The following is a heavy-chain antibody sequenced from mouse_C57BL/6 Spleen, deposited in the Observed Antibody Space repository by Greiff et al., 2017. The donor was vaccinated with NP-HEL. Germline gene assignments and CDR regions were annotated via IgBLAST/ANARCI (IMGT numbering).Heavy chain of an antibody. CDR3: ARGCPNGMDY. J-gene: IGHJ4*01. V-gene: IGHV5-16*01. CDR2: INYDGSST. Sequence: EVKLVESEGGLVQPGSSMKLSCTASGFTFSDYYMAWVRQVPEKGLEWVAKINYDGSSTYYLDSLKSRFIISRDNAKNILYLQISSLKSEDTATYYCARGCPNGMDYWGQGTSVTVSS. CDR1: GFTFSDYY.